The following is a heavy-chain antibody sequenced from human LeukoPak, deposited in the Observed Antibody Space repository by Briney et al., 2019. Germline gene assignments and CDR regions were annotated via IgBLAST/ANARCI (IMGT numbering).Heavy chain of an antibody. CDR2: ISSSSSYI. CDR1: GFTFSSYS. Sequence: GGSLRLSCAASGFTFSSYSMNWVRQAPGKGLEWVSSISSSSSYIYYADSVKGRFTISRDNAKNSLYLQMNSLRAEDTAVYYCARARGYCSSTSCYRVYYYYYMDVWGKGTTVTVSS. CDR3: ARARGYCSSTSCYRVYYYYYMDV. J-gene: IGHJ6*03. D-gene: IGHD2-2*01. V-gene: IGHV3-21*01.